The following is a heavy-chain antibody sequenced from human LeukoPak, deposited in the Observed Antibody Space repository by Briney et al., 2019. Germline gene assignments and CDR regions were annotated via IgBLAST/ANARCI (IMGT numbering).Heavy chain of an antibody. V-gene: IGHV3-23*01. CDR2: ISTSGGST. Sequence: GGSLRLSCAASEFPFSNYGMSWVRQAPGKGLEWVSSISTSGGSTYYADSVKGRFTISRDNSKNTLYLQMNSLRAEDTALYYCARVSSSGYGVSSGLFYWGQGTLVTVSS. D-gene: IGHD5-18*01. CDR3: ARVSSSGYGVSSGLFY. CDR1: EFPFSNYG. J-gene: IGHJ4*02.